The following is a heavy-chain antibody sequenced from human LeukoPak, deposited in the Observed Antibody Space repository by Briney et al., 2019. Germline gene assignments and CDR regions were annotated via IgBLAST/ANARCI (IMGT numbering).Heavy chain of an antibody. J-gene: IGHJ6*03. CDR1: GFIFNIYS. V-gene: IGHV3-7*01. CDR3: VRDEAVHPFSYYWNYRVV. D-gene: IGHD6-19*01. CDR2: INQDGTET. Sequence: GGSLRLSCAASGFIFNIYSMTWVRHAPGKGLGWVAAINQDGTETFYVDSVTGRLTISRENAKNSLYMQMNRLRAEDPAMFYRVRDEAVHPFSYYWNYRVVGGKGTAL.